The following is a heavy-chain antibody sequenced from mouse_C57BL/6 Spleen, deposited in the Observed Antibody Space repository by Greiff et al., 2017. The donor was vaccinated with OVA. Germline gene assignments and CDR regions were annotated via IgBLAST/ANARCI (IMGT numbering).Heavy chain of an antibody. CDR3: TRSGTEDFDY. D-gene: IGHD4-1*01. J-gene: IGHJ2*01. CDR1: GYTFTDYE. CDR2: IDPETGGT. V-gene: IGHV1-15*01. Sequence: QVQLKQSGAELVRPGASVTLSCKASGYTFTDYEMHWVKQTPVHGLEWIGAIDPETGGTAYNQKFKGKAILTADKSSSTAYMELRSLTSEDSAVYYCTRSGTEDFDYWGQGTTLTVSS.